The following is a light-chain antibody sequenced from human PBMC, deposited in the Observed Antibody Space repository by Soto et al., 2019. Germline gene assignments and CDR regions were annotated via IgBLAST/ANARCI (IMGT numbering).Light chain of an antibody. CDR2: ATS. CDR3: QQRYNWPVT. CDR1: QSVGSSF. J-gene: IGKJ5*01. V-gene: IGKV3D-20*02. Sequence: EIVLTQSPGTLSMSPGERSTLSCRASQSVGSSFLAWYQQKPGQAPRLLIYATSNRATGIPARFSGSGSGTDFTLTISSLEPEDFSVYYCQQRYNWPVTFGQGTRLEIK.